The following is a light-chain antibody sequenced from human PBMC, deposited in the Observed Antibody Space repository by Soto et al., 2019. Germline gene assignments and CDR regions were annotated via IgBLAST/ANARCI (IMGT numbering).Light chain of an antibody. Sequence: QTVVTQPPSVSGAPGQRVTISCTGSSSNIGAGYDVHWYQQLPGTAPKLLIYANTNRPSGVPDRFSGSKSGTSASLAITGLQAEDEADYYCQSYDSSLSVGVFGGGTQLTVL. V-gene: IGLV1-40*01. J-gene: IGLJ2*01. CDR1: SSNIGAGYD. CDR2: ANT. CDR3: QSYDSSLSVGV.